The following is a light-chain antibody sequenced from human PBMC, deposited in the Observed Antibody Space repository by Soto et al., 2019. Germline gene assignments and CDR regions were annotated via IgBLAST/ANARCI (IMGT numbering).Light chain of an antibody. V-gene: IGKV3D-15*01. Sequence: IVLTKSPATLSLSPGERATLSCRASQSVSGYLAWYQQKPGQAPRLLIYGASSRATGIPDRFSGSGSGTEFTLTISSLQSEDFAVYYCQQYNNWPRTFGQGTKVDIK. CDR2: GAS. J-gene: IGKJ1*01. CDR1: QSVSGY. CDR3: QQYNNWPRT.